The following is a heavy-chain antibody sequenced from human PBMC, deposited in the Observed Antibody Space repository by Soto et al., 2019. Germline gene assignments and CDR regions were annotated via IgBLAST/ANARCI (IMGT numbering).Heavy chain of an antibody. D-gene: IGHD2-8*01. CDR1: GFTFSDYY. CDR2: ISSSSSYT. V-gene: IGHV3-11*06. Sequence: GGSLRLSCAASGFTFSDYYMSWIRQAPGKGLEWVPYISSSSSYTNYADSVEGRFTISRDNAKNSLYLQMNSLRAEDTAVYYCARTPDCTNGVCSAGFDYWGQGTLVTVSS. CDR3: ARTPDCTNGVCSAGFDY. J-gene: IGHJ4*02.